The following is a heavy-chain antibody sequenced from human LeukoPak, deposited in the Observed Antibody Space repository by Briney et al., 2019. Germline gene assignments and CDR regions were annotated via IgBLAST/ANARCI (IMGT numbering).Heavy chain of an antibody. CDR1: GFTFSSYG. D-gene: IGHD1-26*01. CDR3: ARDPYSGNYGAYYYYYMDV. CDR2: IRYDGSNK. J-gene: IGHJ6*03. V-gene: IGHV3-30*02. Sequence: GGSLRLSCAASGFTFSSYGMHWVRQAPGKGLEWVAFIRYDGSNKYYADSVKGRFTISRDNAKSSLYLQMDGLRAEDTAVYYCARDPYSGNYGAYYYYYMDVWGKGTTVTISS.